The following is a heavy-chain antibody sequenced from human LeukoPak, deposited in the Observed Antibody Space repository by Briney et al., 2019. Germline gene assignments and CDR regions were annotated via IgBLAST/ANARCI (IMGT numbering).Heavy chain of an antibody. CDR3: ARGENWQQLVHF. CDR2: IYSGGST. Sequence: GGSLRLSCAASGFTVSSNYMSWVRQAPGKGLEWVSIIYSGGSTYYADSVKGRFTISRDNSKNTLYLQMNSLRAEDTAVYYCARGENWQQLVHFWGQGTLVTVSS. CDR1: GFTVSSNY. V-gene: IGHV3-53*01. J-gene: IGHJ4*02. D-gene: IGHD6-13*01.